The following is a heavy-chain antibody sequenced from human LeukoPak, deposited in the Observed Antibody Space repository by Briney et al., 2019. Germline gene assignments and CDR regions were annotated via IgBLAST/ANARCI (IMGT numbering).Heavy chain of an antibody. CDR1: GGSISNTNW. CDR3: SRENGAFSPFGY. J-gene: IGHJ4*02. V-gene: IGHV4-4*02. CDR2: ISLTGLT. D-gene: IGHD2-8*01. Sequence: PAETLCLTCGVSGGSISNTNWWSWVRQPPGQGLEWIGEISLTGLTHYNPSLESRVTVSLDKSKNQLSLNLTSVTAADTAVYYCSRENGAFSPFGYWGQGILVTV.